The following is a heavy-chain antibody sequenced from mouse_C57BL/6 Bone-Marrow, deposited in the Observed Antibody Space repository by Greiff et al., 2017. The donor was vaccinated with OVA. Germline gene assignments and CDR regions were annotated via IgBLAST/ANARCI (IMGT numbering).Heavy chain of an antibody. CDR2: IDPSDSYT. V-gene: IGHV1-69*01. J-gene: IGHJ2*01. Sequence: VQLQQPGAELVMPGASVKLSCKASGYTFTSYWMHWVKQRPGQGLEWIGEIDPSDSYTNYNQKFKGKSTLTVDKSSSTAYMQLSSLTSEDSAVYSCARTVVAPYYFDYWGQGTTLTVSS. CDR3: ARTVVAPYYFDY. CDR1: GYTFTSYW. D-gene: IGHD1-1*01.